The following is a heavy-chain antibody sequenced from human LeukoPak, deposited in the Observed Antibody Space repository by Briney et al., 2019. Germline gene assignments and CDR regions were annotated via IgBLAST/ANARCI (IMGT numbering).Heavy chain of an antibody. J-gene: IGHJ6*02. CDR2: IYYSGST. V-gene: IGHV4-59*08. CDR1: GGSISSYY. CDR3: ARLGYSSSWYYYYGMDV. Sequence: PSETLSLTCTVSGGSISSYYWSWIRQTPGKGLEWIGYIYYSGSTNYNPSLKSRVTISVDTSKNQFSLKLSSVTAADTAVYYCARLGYSSSWYYYYGMDVWGQGTTVTVSS. D-gene: IGHD6-13*01.